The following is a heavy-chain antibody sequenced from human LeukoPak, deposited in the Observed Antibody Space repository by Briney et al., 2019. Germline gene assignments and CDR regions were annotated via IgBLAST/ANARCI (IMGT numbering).Heavy chain of an antibody. Sequence: GGSLRLSCSGSGFTFSAYALYWVRQAPGKGLEWVSYISSSGGTIYYADSVKGRFTISRDNAKSSLYLQTNSLRAEDTAVYYCARKQVDSGAMEYYFDYWGQGTLVTVSS. D-gene: IGHD5-12*01. CDR2: ISSSGGTI. CDR3: ARKQVDSGAMEYYFDY. CDR1: GFTFSAYA. J-gene: IGHJ4*02. V-gene: IGHV3-48*03.